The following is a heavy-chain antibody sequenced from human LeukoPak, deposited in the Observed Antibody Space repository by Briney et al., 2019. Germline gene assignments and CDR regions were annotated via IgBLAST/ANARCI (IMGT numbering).Heavy chain of an antibody. V-gene: IGHV3-53*01. CDR1: GFTVSSNY. CDR3: ARDISGSYYGWFEP. J-gene: IGHJ5*02. CDR2: IYSGGST. D-gene: IGHD1-26*01. Sequence: PGGSLRLSCAASGFTVSSNYMSWVRQAPGKGLEWVSVIYSGGSTYYADSVKGRFTISRDNSKNTLYLQMNSLRAEDTAVYYCARDISGSYYGWFEPWGQGTLVTVSP.